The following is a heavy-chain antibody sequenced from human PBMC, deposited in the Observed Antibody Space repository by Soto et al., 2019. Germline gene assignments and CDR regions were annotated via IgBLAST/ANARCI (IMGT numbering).Heavy chain of an antibody. CDR3: ARNKTTIWPDY. J-gene: IGHJ4*02. CDR2: ISAYNGNT. CDR1: GYTFTSYG. V-gene: IGHV1-18*01. Sequence: QVQLVQSGGEVKKPGASVKVSCKASGYTFTSYGISWVRQAPGQGPEWMGWISAYNGNTNYAQKHQGRVTMTTDTSTTTGYMELRLLRCADRAMNYGARNKTTIWPDYWAQGTLVTVSS.